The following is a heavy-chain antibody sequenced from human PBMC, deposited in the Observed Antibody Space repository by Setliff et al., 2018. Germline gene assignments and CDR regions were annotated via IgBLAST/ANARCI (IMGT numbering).Heavy chain of an antibody. CDR2: ISHGVST. CDR1: GGSFSDYY. J-gene: IGHJ4*02. V-gene: IGHV4-30-4*01. CDR3: ARTQCTTTSCFYFHY. Sequence: SETLSLTCTVYGGSFSDYYWSWIRQPPGKGLEYIGHISHGVSTSYSPSLKSRLSISADTSKNQFSLKLTSVTAADTAVYFCARTQCTTTSCFYFHYWGQGTVVTVSS. D-gene: IGHD2-2*01.